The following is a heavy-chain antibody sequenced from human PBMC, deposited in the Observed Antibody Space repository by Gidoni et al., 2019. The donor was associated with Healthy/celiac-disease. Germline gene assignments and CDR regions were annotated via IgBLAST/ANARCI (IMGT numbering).Heavy chain of an antibody. J-gene: IGHJ4*02. Sequence: EVQLVESGGGLVQPGGSLNLSCAASGITFRGSALHWVRQASGQGLEWVGRSRSKANGYATAYGASVKGMFTISRDDSKDTAYLQMNSLKTEDTAVYYCNTPMVAANLLFDYWGQGTLVTVSS. D-gene: IGHD2-15*01. V-gene: IGHV3-73*01. CDR2: SRSKANGYAT. CDR1: GITFRGSA. CDR3: NTPMVAANLLFDY.